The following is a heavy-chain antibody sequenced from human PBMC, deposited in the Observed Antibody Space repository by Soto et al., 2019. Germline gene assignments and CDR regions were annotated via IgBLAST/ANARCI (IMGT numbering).Heavy chain of an antibody. CDR1: NGSISGFY. V-gene: IGHV4-59*12. J-gene: IGHJ4*02. Sequence: SETLSLTCSVSNGSISGFYWTWIRQPPGKILEWIGYIHYSGRTDYNPSLTSRATMSVDTSKNQFSLNLKPITAADTAVYYCVRVGVGIGNHFDSWGRGTLVTVSS. D-gene: IGHD1-26*01. CDR3: VRVGVGIGNHFDS. CDR2: IHYSGRT.